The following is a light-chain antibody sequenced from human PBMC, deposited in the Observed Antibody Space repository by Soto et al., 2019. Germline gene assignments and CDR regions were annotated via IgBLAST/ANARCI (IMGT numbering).Light chain of an antibody. Sequence: DIQMTQSPSTLSASVGDRVTITCRASQSMGSWLAWYQQRPGEAPKLLMYDVSTLKGGVPSRFSGSGSGTVFTLTINNLQPEDFATYYCQQYNSHSWTFGQGSRVEIK. CDR1: QSMGSW. V-gene: IGKV1-5*01. J-gene: IGKJ1*01. CDR3: QQYNSHSWT. CDR2: DVS.